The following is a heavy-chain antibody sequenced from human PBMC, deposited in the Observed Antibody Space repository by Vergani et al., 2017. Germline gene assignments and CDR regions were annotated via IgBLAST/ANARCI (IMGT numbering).Heavy chain of an antibody. CDR3: ARPMIVGVITTLDYYGMDV. Sequence: QVQLVESGGGVVQPGGSLRLSCAASGFTFSSYGMHWVRQAPGKGLEWVAFIREDGSNKYYADSVKGRFTISRDNSKNTLYLQMNSLRAEDTAVYYCARPMIVGVITTLDYYGMDVWGQGTTVTVSS. D-gene: IGHD3-22*01. V-gene: IGHV3-30*02. CDR2: IREDGSNK. CDR1: GFTFSSYG. J-gene: IGHJ6*02.